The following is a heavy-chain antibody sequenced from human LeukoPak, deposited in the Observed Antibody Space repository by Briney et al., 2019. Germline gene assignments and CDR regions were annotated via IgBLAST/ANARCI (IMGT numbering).Heavy chain of an antibody. CDR2: ISWNSGSI. J-gene: IGHJ4*02. CDR1: GFTFDDYA. D-gene: IGHD6-13*01. CDR3: AKLWGYSSSWYNFDY. V-gene: IGHV3-9*01. Sequence: GGSLRLSCAASGFTFDDYAMHRVRQAPGKGLEWVSGISWNSGSIGYADSVKGRFTISRDNAKNSLYLQMNSLRAEDTALYYCAKLWGYSSSWYNFDYWGQGTLVTVSS.